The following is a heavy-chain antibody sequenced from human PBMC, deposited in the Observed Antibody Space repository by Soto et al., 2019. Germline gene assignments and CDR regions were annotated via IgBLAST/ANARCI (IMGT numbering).Heavy chain of an antibody. Sequence: GGPLRLSCAASGFTFSSYAMSWVRQAPGKGLEWVSAISGSGGSTYYADSVKGRFTISRDNSKDTLYLEMNSLRAEDTAIYFCAKDPSTGSADFWGQGTLVTVS. D-gene: IGHD3-9*01. J-gene: IGHJ4*02. V-gene: IGHV3-23*01. CDR2: ISGSGGST. CDR3: AKDPSTGSADF. CDR1: GFTFSSYA.